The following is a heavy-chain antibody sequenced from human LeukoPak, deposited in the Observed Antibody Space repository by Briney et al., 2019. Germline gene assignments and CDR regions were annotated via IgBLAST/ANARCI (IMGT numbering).Heavy chain of an antibody. CDR2: INPSGGST. V-gene: IGHV1-46*01. Sequence: ASVKVSCKASGYTFTSYYMHCVRQAPGQGLEWMGIINPSGGSTSYAQKFQGGVTITRDTTTSTVYMELSSLRSEDTTVCYGARVSGFGSGSYYNRIYMDVWGKGTTVTVSS. CDR1: GYTFTSYY. CDR3: ARVSGFGSGSYYNRIYMDV. J-gene: IGHJ6*03. D-gene: IGHD3-10*01.